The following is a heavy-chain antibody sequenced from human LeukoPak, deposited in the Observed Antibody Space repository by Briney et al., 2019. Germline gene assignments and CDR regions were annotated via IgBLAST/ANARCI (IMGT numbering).Heavy chain of an antibody. J-gene: IGHJ4*02. CDR1: GGTFSSYA. Sequence: GASVKVSCKASGGTFSSYAISWVRQAPGQGLEWMGGIIPIFGTADYAQKFQGRVTITADESTSTAYMELSSLRSEDTAVYYCARVMAFGCFDYWGQGTLVTVSS. V-gene: IGHV1-69*13. CDR2: IIPIFGTA. D-gene: IGHD5-24*01. CDR3: ARVMAFGCFDY.